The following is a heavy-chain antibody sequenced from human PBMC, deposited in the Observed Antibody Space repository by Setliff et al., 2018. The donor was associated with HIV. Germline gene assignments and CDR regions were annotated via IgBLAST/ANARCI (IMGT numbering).Heavy chain of an antibody. CDR2: MNTDGSST. D-gene: IGHD3-22*01. CDR3: VRDIPYHYDTSGYRRYFDY. Sequence: GGSLRLSCAASGFTFSSYWMHWVRQAPGKGLVWVFGMNTDGSSTRYADSVKGRFTISRDNAKNSLYMEMKSLRAEDTAVYWCVRDIPYHYDTSGYRRYFDYWGQGTLVTVSS. J-gene: IGHJ4*02. V-gene: IGHV3-74*01. CDR1: GFTFSSYW.